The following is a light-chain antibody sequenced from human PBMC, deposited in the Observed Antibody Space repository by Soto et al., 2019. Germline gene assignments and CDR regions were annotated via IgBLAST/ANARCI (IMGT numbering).Light chain of an antibody. CDR3: QQYNSYPGLT. J-gene: IGKJ4*01. CDR1: QSISSW. V-gene: IGKV1-5*01. CDR2: DAS. Sequence: IQMTQSPSTLSASVGDRVTITCRASQSISSWLAWYQQKPGKAPKLLIYDASSLESGVPSRFSGSGSGTEFTLTISSLQPDDFATYYCQQYNSYPGLTFGGGTKVEIK.